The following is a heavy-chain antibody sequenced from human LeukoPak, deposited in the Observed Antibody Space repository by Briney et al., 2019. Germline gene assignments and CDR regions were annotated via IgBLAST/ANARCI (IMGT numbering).Heavy chain of an antibody. V-gene: IGHV3-23*01. CDR3: SKEENWYNYGYQFDD. CDR1: AGFTFSTYG. J-gene: IGHJ4*02. CDR2: ISGSGDKT. Sequence: PGGSLRLSCAASAGFTFSTYGMSWVRQAPGKGLEWVSGISGSGDKTYYADSVKGRFTISRDNSKNTLYPQVNSLRAEDTAVYYCSKEENWYNYGYQFDDWGQGTLVSVSS. D-gene: IGHD5-18*01.